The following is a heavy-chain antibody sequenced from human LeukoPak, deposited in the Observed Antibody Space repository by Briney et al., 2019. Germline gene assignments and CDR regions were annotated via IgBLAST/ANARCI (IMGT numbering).Heavy chain of an antibody. D-gene: IGHD3-10*01. CDR1: GYTFLDYF. CDR3: ATGSTRPWFGPLFDH. CDR2: LNPDTGGT. J-gene: IGHJ4*02. Sequence: GASVTVSCKASGYTFLDYFIHWVRQAPGQGLEWMGWLNPDTGGTNFAQKFQGRVTMTRDTSVTTAYMEVSGPRSDDTAVYYCATGSTRPWFGPLFDHWGQGTLVTVSS. V-gene: IGHV1-2*02.